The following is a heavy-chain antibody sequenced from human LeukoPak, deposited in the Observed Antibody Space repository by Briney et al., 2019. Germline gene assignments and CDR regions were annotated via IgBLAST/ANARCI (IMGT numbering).Heavy chain of an antibody. CDR1: GGSFSGYY. Sequence: PSETLSLTCAVYGGSFSGYYWSWIRQPPGKGLEWIGEINHSGSTNYNPSLKSRVTISVDTSKNQFSLKLSSVTAADTAVYYCASGIKVVVAATTAHNWFDPWGQGTLVTVSS. D-gene: IGHD2-15*01. V-gene: IGHV4-34*01. J-gene: IGHJ5*02. CDR3: ASGIKVVVAATTAHNWFDP. CDR2: INHSGST.